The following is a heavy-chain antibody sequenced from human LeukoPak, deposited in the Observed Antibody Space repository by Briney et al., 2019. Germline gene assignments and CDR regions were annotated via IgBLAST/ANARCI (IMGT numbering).Heavy chain of an antibody. V-gene: IGHV1-46*01. J-gene: IGHJ6*03. CDR1: GYTFTSYY. Sequence: ASVRVSCKASGYTFTSYYIHWVRQAPGQGLELMGIINPSGGSTSYAQKFQGRVTMTRDMSTSTVYMELSSLRSEDTAVYYCARGGSSSWYLVFGYYYYYMDVWGKGTTVTVSS. CDR2: INPSGGST. CDR3: ARGGSSSWYLVFGYYYYYMDV. D-gene: IGHD6-13*01.